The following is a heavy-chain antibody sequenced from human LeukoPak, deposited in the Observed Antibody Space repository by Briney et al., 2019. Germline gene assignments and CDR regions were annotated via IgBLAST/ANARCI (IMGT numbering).Heavy chain of an antibody. CDR3: ARAGSGRSPDWFDP. J-gene: IGHJ5*02. D-gene: IGHD1-26*01. CDR1: GFTFSTYG. CDR2: IGSSSSYI. Sequence: GGSLRLSCAASGFTFSTYGTHWVRQAPGKGLEWVSSIGSSSSYIYYADSVKGRFTISRDNAKNSLYLQMNSLRAEDTAVYYCARAGSGRSPDWFDPWGQGTLVTVSS. V-gene: IGHV3-21*06.